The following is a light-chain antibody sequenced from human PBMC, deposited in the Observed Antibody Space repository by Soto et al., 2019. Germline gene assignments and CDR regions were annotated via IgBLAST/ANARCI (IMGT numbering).Light chain of an antibody. CDR2: DVS. V-gene: IGLV2-11*01. J-gene: IGLJ1*01. Sequence: QSVLTQPRSVSGSRGQSVTISWTGTSSDVGAYKYVSWYQQHPGKAPKLMIYDVSKRPSGVPDRFSGSKSGNTASLTISGLQAEDEADYYCCSYTGTYTSSVFGTGTKVTVL. CDR1: SSDVGAYKY. CDR3: CSYTGTYTSSV.